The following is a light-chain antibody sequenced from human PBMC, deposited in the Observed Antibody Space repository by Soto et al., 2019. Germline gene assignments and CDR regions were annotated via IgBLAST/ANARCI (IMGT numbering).Light chain of an antibody. V-gene: IGLV2-14*01. CDR2: EVS. Sequence: QSALTQPASVSGSPGQSITISCTGTSSDVGGYNYVSWYQQYPGKAPKLMIYEVSNRPSGASNRFSGSKSGNTASLTISGLQAEDEADYYCSSYTRSTTLVFGGGTKLTVL. CDR1: SSDVGGYNY. CDR3: SSYTRSTTLV. J-gene: IGLJ2*01.